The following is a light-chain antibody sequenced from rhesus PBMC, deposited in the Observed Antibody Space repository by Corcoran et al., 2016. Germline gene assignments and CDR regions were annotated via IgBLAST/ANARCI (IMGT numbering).Light chain of an antibody. CDR2: NTN. Sequence: QAVVTQEPSLTVSPGGTVTLTCGSSTGAVPSGNYPHWFQQKPGQAPRGLIWNTNNKHSWTPARFSGSLAGGNSALALSGAPPDDEAEYYCLLYYSSGQHVFGGGTKLTVL. J-gene: IGLJ6*01. CDR1: TGAVPSGNY. V-gene: IGLV7-76*01. CDR3: LLYYSSGQHV.